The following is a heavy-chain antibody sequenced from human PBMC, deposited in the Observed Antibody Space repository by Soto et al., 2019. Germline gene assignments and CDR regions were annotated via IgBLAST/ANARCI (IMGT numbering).Heavy chain of an antibody. CDR1: GYTLTELS. D-gene: IGHD6-6*01. V-gene: IGHV1-24*01. J-gene: IGHJ4*02. Sequence: ASVKVSCKVSGYTLTELSMHWVRQAPGKGLEWMGGFDPEDGETIYAQKFQGRVTMTEDTSTDTAYMELSSLRSEDTAVYYCATLYSSSSYDQYYFDYWGQGTLVTVSS. CDR2: FDPEDGET. CDR3: ATLYSSSSYDQYYFDY.